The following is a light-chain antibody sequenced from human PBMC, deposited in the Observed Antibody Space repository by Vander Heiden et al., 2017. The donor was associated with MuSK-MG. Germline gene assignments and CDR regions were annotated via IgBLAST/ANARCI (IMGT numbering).Light chain of an antibody. V-gene: IGLV2-14*01. CDR1: SSDIGAFNH. J-gene: IGLJ1*01. Sequence: QSALAQPASVSGSPGQSITISCTGTSSDIGAFNHVSWYQQRPGKAPKLIIYDVSSRPSGVSNRFSGSKSGNTASLTISGLQAEDEADYYCSSERSWYTHYVFGTGTMVTVV. CDR3: SSERSWYTHYV. CDR2: DVS.